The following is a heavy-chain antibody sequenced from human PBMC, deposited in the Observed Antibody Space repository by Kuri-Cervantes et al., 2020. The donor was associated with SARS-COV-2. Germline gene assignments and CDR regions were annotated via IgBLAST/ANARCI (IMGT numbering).Heavy chain of an antibody. V-gene: IGHV3-64*04. CDR1: GFTFSSYA. D-gene: IGHD2-21*01. Sequence: GGSLRLSCSASGFTFSSYAMHWVRQAPGKGLEYVSAISSNGGSTYYADSVKSRSTISRDNSHKTLCLQMQSLGSEYTAMYYCATGRVGVHDFWGQGTLVTVSS. CDR3: ATGRVGVHDF. CDR2: ISSNGGST. J-gene: IGHJ4*02.